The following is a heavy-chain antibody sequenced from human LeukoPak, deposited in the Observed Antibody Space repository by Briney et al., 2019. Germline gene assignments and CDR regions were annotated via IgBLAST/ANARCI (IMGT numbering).Heavy chain of an antibody. CDR3: AREDGGSYDFDY. V-gene: IGHV3-48*03. CDR2: ISSSGSTI. D-gene: IGHD1-26*01. J-gene: IGHJ4*02. Sequence: GGSLRLSCAASGFTFSSYEMNWVRQAPGKGLEWVSYISSSGSTIYYADSVKGRFTISRDNAKNSLYLQMNSLRAEDTAVYYCAREDGGSYDFDYWGQGTLATVSS. CDR1: GFTFSSYE.